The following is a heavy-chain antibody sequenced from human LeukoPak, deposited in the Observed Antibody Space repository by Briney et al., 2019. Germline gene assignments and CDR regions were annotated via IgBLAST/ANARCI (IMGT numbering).Heavy chain of an antibody. D-gene: IGHD5-24*01. CDR2: VTSDGSSA. CDR3: AREIEMASNNLDS. CDR1: GFTFSSHW. Sequence: GGSLRLSCAASGFTFSSHWMHWVRQAPGKGLVWVSRVTSDGSSASYADSVKGRFTISRDNAKNTLYLQMNSVRAEDTAVYYCAREIEMASNNLDSWGQGTLVTVSS. J-gene: IGHJ4*02. V-gene: IGHV3-74*01.